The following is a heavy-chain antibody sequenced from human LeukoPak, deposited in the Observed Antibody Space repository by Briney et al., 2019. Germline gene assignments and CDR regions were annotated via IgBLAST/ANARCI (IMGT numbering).Heavy chain of an antibody. D-gene: IGHD2-15*01. V-gene: IGHV3-48*04. CDR2: ISSSGSTI. Sequence: GGSLRLSCAASGFTFSSYWMSWVRQAPGKGLEWVSYISSSGSTIYYADSVKGRFTISRDNAKNSLYLQMNSLRAEDTAVYYCARGCSGGSCYSLNPPFDYWGQGTLVTVSS. CDR1: GFTFSSYW. CDR3: ARGCSGGSCYSLNPPFDY. J-gene: IGHJ4*02.